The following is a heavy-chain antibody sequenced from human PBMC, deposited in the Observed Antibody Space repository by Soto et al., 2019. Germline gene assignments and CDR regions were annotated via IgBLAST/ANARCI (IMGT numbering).Heavy chain of an antibody. CDR1: GYTFTSYG. D-gene: IGHD2-15*01. J-gene: IGHJ6*02. CDR2: ISAYNGNT. Sequence: ASVKVSCKASGYTFTSYGISWVRQAPGRGLEWMGWISAYNGNTNYAQKLQGRVTMTTDTSTSTAYMELRSLRSDDTAVYYCARDSRDIVVVVAAILYYYYGMDVWGQGTTVTVSS. V-gene: IGHV1-18*01. CDR3: ARDSRDIVVVVAAILYYYYGMDV.